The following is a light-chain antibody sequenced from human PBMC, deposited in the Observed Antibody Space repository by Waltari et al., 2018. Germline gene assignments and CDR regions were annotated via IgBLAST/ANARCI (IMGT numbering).Light chain of an antibody. Sequence: EVVLTQSPGTLSLSPGERATLSCRASQSVGGTLALYQQKPGQAPRLLMYGASIRAPGTPDRFSGTGSGTDFSLTISRLEPEDFAVYYCQHYVRLPATFGQGTKVEIK. V-gene: IGKV3-20*01. CDR2: GAS. CDR3: QHYVRLPAT. CDR1: QSVGGT. J-gene: IGKJ1*01.